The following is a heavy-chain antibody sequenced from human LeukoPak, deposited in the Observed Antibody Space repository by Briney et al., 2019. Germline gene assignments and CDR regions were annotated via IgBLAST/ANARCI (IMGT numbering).Heavy chain of an antibody. Sequence: GGSLRLSCAASGFTFSSYAMHWVRQAPGKGLEWVAVISYDGSNKYYADSVKGRFTISRDNSKNTLYLQMNSLRAEDTAVYYCAKARKAYGDYGYYYYGMDVWGQGTTVTVSS. D-gene: IGHD4-17*01. CDR3: AKARKAYGDYGYYYYGMDV. V-gene: IGHV3-30*04. CDR1: GFTFSSYA. J-gene: IGHJ6*02. CDR2: ISYDGSNK.